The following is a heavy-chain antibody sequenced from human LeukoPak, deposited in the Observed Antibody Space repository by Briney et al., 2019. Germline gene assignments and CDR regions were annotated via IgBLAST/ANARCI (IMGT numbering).Heavy chain of an antibody. V-gene: IGHV3-30*03. D-gene: IGHD3-10*01. CDR3: ARADFRGVTIDY. Sequence: GGSLRLSCAGSGFTFSKYGVHWVRQAPGKGLEWVAAMSFDGGYKFYADSVKGRITMSGDTSKNTRYLQMNSLRGEDTAVYYCARADFRGVTIDYWGQGTLVTVSS. CDR1: GFTFSKYG. CDR2: MSFDGGYK. J-gene: IGHJ4*02.